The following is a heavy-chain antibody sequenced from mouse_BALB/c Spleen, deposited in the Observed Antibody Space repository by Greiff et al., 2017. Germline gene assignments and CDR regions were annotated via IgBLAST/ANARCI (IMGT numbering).Heavy chain of an antibody. CDR2: ISYSGST. CDR1: GYSITSDYA. V-gene: IGHV3-2*02. CDR3: ASSYPWGFAY. D-gene: IGHD4-1*01. J-gene: IGHJ3*01. Sequence: EVKLQESGPGLVKPSQSLSLTCTVTGYSITSDYAWNWIRQFPGNKLEWMGYISYSGSTSYNPSLKSRISITRDTSKNQFFLQLNSVTTEDTATYYCASSYPWGFAYWGQGTLVTVSA.